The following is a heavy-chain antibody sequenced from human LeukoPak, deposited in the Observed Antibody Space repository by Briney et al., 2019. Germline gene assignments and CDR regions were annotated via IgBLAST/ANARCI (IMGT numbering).Heavy chain of an antibody. Sequence: GGSLRLSCAASGFTFSSYAMSWVRQAPGKGLEWVSAISGSGGSTYYVDSVKGRFTISRDNSKNTLYLQMNSLRAEDTAIYYCAKDVEPIGISWDGSDIWGQGTVVTVSS. CDR3: AKDVEPIGISWDGSDI. D-gene: IGHD6-13*01. CDR1: GFTFSSYA. J-gene: IGHJ3*02. CDR2: ISGSGGST. V-gene: IGHV3-23*01.